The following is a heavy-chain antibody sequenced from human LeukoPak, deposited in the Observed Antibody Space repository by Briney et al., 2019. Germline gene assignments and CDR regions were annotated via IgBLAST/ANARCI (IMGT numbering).Heavy chain of an antibody. V-gene: IGHV3-48*01. J-gene: IGHJ4*02. CDR2: ISSTSGTT. CDR1: GFTFSSYS. Sequence: SGGSLRLSCAASGFTFSSYSMNWVRQAPGKGLEWVSFISSTSGTTFYADSVKGRFTISRDNSKNTLYLQMGSLRAEDMGVYYCARRYCSGGSCYHPYDYWGQGTLVTVSS. D-gene: IGHD2-15*01. CDR3: ARRYCSGGSCYHPYDY.